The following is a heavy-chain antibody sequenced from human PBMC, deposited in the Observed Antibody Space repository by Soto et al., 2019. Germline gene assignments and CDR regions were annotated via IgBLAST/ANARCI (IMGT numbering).Heavy chain of an antibody. D-gene: IGHD3-22*01. V-gene: IGHV1-8*01. CDR3: ASSYYDSSGYYYYYYGMDV. CDR1: GYTFTSYD. Sequence: QVQLVQSGAAVKKPGASVKVSCKASGYTFTSYDINWVRQATGQGLEWMGWVNPNSGNTGYAQKFQGRVTMTRNTAIITAERELSSPRSEDTAVYYCASSYYDSSGYYYYYYGMDVWGQGPKVTVSS. CDR2: VNPNSGNT. J-gene: IGHJ6*02.